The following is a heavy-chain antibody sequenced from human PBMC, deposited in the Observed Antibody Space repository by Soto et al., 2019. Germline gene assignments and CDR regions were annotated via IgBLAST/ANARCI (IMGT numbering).Heavy chain of an antibody. CDR3: ASGYCISTSCSNWFDP. V-gene: IGHV4-39*01. Sequence: SETLSLTCAVSGGSISSSSYYWGWIRQPPGKGLEWIGSIYYSGSTYYNPSLKSRVTISVDTSKNLFSLKLSSVTSADTAVYYCASGYCISTSCSNWFDPWGQGTLVTVSS. D-gene: IGHD2-2*03. J-gene: IGHJ5*02. CDR1: GGSISSSSYY. CDR2: IYYSGST.